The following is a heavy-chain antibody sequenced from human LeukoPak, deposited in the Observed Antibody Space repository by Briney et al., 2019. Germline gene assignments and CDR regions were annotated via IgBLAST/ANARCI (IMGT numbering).Heavy chain of an antibody. V-gene: IGHV3-30*02. CDR2: IRYDGSNK. Sequence: PGGSLRLSCAASGFTFSSYGMHWVRQAPGKGLEWVAFIRYDGSNKYYADSVKGRFTISRDNSKNTLYLQMNSLRAEDTAVYYCAKDPNYYDSSGYYSDYWGQGTLVTVSS. D-gene: IGHD3-22*01. CDR3: AKDPNYYDSSGYYSDY. J-gene: IGHJ4*02. CDR1: GFTFSSYG.